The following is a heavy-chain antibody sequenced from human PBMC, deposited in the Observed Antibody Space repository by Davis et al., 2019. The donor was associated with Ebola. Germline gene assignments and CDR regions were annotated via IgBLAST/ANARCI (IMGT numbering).Heavy chain of an antibody. J-gene: IGHJ2*01. D-gene: IGHD5-24*01. CDR3: AKDAEDGSGNWFFDF. CDR2: ISSGGHDT. Sequence: GSLRLSCGASGFTFSRHSMNWVRQAPGKGLEWIAFISSGGHDTYYADSVRGRFTISRGNAKNLLYLQLNSLRDEDTALYYCAKDAEDGSGNWFFDFRGRGALVTVS. V-gene: IGHV3-48*02. CDR1: GFTFSRHS.